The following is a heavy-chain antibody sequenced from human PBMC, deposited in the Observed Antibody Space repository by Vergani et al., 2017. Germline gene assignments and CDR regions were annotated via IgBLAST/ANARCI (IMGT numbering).Heavy chain of an antibody. Sequence: EVQLLESGGSLKQPGGSVRLSCAASGFTFSTYAMHWVRQAPGKGLEWVSALTGGGGSTYYADSFKGRFIISRDNSRDTLYLQMNSLRPEDTATYYCVKDTGSYENICDSWGQGTLVTVSS. D-gene: IGHD1-26*01. J-gene: IGHJ4*02. V-gene: IGHV3-23*01. CDR3: VKDTGSYENICDS. CDR1: GFTFSTYA. CDR2: LTGGGGST.